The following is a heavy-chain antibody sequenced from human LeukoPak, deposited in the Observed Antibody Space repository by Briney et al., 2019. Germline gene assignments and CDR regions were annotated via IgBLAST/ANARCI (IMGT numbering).Heavy chain of an antibody. J-gene: IGHJ3*02. V-gene: IGHV1-2*02. CDR1: GYSFSGHY. D-gene: IGHD2-2*01. Sequence: ASVKVSCKASGYSFSGHYMHWVRQAPGQGPEWMGWISPNSGGTNYAQKFQGRVTMTGDTSISTAYMELTRLRSDDAAVYYCASSSYFDLDAFDIWGQGTMVTVSS. CDR3: ASSSYFDLDAFDI. CDR2: ISPNSGGT.